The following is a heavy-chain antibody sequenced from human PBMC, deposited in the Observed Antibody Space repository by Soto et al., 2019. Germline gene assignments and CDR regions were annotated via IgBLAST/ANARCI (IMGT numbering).Heavy chain of an antibody. CDR1: GFTFSSYS. D-gene: IGHD4-17*01. V-gene: IGHV3-21*01. J-gene: IGHJ6*02. CDR2: ISSSSSYI. Sequence: NPGGSLRLSCAASGFTFSSYSMNWVRQAPGKGLEWVSSISSSSSYIYYADSVKGRFTISRDNAKNSLYLQMNSLRAEDTAVYYCARARPPTVGGGMDVWGQGTTVTVSS. CDR3: ARARPPTVGGGMDV.